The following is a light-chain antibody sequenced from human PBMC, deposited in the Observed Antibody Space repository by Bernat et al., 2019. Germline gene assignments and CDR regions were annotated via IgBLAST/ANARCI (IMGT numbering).Light chain of an antibody. Sequence: SALTHPSSASGSPGLSVTISCTGTSSDVGGYNFVSWHQQHPGKAPKLINYDVSNRPSGVSTCFSASTSGNSASLTISELQAEDAADYYCVSYTATAVLFGVGTKLTVL. CDR2: DVS. CDR1: SSDVGGYNF. V-gene: IGLV2-14*03. J-gene: IGLJ2*01. CDR3: VSYTATAVL.